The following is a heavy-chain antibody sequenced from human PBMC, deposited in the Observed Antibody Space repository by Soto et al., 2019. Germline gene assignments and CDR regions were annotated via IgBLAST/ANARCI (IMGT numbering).Heavy chain of an antibody. V-gene: IGHV1-69*01. Sequence: QVQLVQSGAEVKKPGSSVKVSCKASGGTFSSYAISWVRQAPGQGLEWMGGIIPIFGTANYAQKFQGRVTITGDEPTSTAYRELRSLRSEYTAVYYCAREGPIAAAGSFDYWGQGTLVTVSS. D-gene: IGHD6-13*01. CDR2: IIPIFGTA. CDR1: GGTFSSYA. J-gene: IGHJ4*02. CDR3: AREGPIAAAGSFDY.